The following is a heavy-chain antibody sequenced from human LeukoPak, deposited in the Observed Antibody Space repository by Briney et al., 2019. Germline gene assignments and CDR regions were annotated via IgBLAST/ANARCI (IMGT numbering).Heavy chain of an antibody. Sequence: SETLSLSCTVSGASITSYFWTWIRQPPGKGLEVIGYVHYLGSTNYNPSLKSRVTISPDTSKNHFSLKLTSVSAADTAVYYCARQNAYLVSGPLDCWGQGALVTVSS. D-gene: IGHD3-16*01. J-gene: IGHJ4*02. CDR1: GASITSYF. CDR2: VHYLGST. V-gene: IGHV4-59*01. CDR3: ARQNAYLVSGPLDC.